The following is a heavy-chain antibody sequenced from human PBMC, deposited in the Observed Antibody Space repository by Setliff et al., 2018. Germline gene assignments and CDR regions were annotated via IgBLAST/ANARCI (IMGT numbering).Heavy chain of an antibody. CDR1: GGSISRGSYD. D-gene: IGHD3-3*01. V-gene: IGHV4-61*09. CDR2: IYTSGST. CDR3: AREQSNYDFWSGYYGSYYYYMDV. J-gene: IGHJ6*03. Sequence: PSETLSLTCTVSGGSISRGSYDWSWIRQPAGKGLEWIGHIYTSGSTNYNPSLKSRVTISVDTSKNQFSLKLSSVTAADTAVYYCAREQSNYDFWSGYYGSYYYYMDVWGKGTTVTVSS.